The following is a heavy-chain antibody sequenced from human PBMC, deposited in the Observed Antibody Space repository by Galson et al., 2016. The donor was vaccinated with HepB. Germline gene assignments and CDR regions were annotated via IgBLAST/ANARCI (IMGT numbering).Heavy chain of an antibody. CDR2: IYHSGST. Sequence: SETLSLTCGVSGGSISSGNWWSWVRQPPGKGLEWIGEIYHSGSTNYNPSLKSRVTISVYKSKDQFSLNLSSVTAADTAVYYCARESSNYFRYFDYWGQGTLVTVSS. CDR1: GGSISSGNW. D-gene: IGHD3-22*01. V-gene: IGHV4-4*02. J-gene: IGHJ4*02. CDR3: ARESSNYFRYFDY.